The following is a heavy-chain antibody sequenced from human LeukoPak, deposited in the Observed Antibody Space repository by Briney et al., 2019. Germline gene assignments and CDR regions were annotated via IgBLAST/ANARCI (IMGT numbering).Heavy chain of an antibody. CDR2: IYYSGST. Sequence: SETLSLTCTVSGGSISSYYWSWIRQPPGKGLEWLGYIYYSGSTNYNPSLKSRVTISVDTSKNQFSLKLSSVTAADTAVYYCARDRRWLRGSYGMDVWGQGTTVTVSS. CDR1: GGSISSYY. D-gene: IGHD5-12*01. CDR3: ARDRRWLRGSYGMDV. V-gene: IGHV4-59*01. J-gene: IGHJ6*02.